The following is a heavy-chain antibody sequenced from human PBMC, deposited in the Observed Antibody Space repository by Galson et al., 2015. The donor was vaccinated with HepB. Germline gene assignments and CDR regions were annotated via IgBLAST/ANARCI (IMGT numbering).Heavy chain of an antibody. V-gene: IGHV1-69*05. Sequence: SVKVSCKASGGTFSSYAISWVRQAPGQGLEWMGGIIPIFGTANYAQKFQGRVTITRDTSASTAYMELNSLRAEDTAVYYCARDYYGSGLNVGYYYYGMDVWGQGTTVTVSS. D-gene: IGHD3-10*01. CDR3: ARDYYGSGLNVGYYYYGMDV. CDR1: GGTFSSYA. CDR2: IIPIFGTA. J-gene: IGHJ6*02.